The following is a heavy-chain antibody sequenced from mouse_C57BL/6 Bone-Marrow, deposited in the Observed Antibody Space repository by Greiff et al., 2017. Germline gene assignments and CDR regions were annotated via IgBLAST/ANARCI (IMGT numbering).Heavy chain of an antibody. D-gene: IGHD2-4*01. J-gene: IGHJ3*01. CDR1: GFTFSSYG. CDR2: ISSGGSYT. V-gene: IGHV5-6*01. CDR3: ARLYYDWFAY. Sequence: EVKLVESGGDLVKPGGSLKLSCAASGFTFSSYGMSWVRQTPDKRLEWVATISSGGSYTYYPDSVKGRFTISRDNAKNTLYLQMSSLKSEDTAMYYCARLYYDWFAYWGQGTLVTVSA.